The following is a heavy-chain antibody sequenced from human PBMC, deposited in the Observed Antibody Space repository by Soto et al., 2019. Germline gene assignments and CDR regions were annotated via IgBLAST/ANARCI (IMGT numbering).Heavy chain of an antibody. Sequence: GGSLRLSCAASGFTFSSYSMNWARQAPGKGLEWVSSISSSSSYIYYADSVKGRFTISRDNAKNSLYLQMNSLRAEDTAVYYCARVILDDWSQFDYWGQGTLVTVSS. D-gene: IGHD3-9*01. CDR1: GFTFSSYS. CDR2: ISSSSSYI. CDR3: ARVILDDWSQFDY. J-gene: IGHJ4*02. V-gene: IGHV3-21*01.